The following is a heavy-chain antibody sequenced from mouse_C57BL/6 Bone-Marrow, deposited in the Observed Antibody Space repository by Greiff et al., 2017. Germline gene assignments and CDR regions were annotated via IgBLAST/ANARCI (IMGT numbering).Heavy chain of an antibody. CDR1: GYTFTDYY. CDR2: IDPEDGAT. V-gene: IGHV14-2*01. Sequence: VHVKQSGAELVKPGASVKLSCTASGYTFTDYYMHWVKQRTGQSLEWIGRIDPEDGATKYTQKFKGKATITADKSSNTADLQLSSLTSEDTAVDDCAMWDYGYPWYWDVWGTGTTVTVSS. CDR3: AMWDYGYPWYWDV. J-gene: IGHJ1*03. D-gene: IGHD2-2*01.